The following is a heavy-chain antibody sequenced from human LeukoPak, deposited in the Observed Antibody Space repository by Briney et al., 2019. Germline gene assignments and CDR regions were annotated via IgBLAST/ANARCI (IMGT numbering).Heavy chain of an antibody. CDR1: GFTLSSYE. D-gene: IGHD2-15*01. CDR3: ARDISSSTRAFDI. Sequence: PGGSLRLSCAASGFTLSSYEMTWVRQAPGTGLELVSYISSGGGLTFYADSVKGRFTISRDTAKNSLYLQMNNLRGEDTALYYCARDISSSTRAFDIWGQGTMVTVSS. J-gene: IGHJ3*02. CDR2: ISSGGGLT. V-gene: IGHV3-48*03.